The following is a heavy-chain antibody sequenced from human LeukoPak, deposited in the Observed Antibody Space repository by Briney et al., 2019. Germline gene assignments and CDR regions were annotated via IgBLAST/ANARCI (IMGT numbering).Heavy chain of an antibody. CDR3: AKGASYCSSPSCYDAWFDY. CDR1: AFNFSTYA. J-gene: IGHJ4*02. Sequence: PGGSLRLSCGASAFNFSTYAMSWVRQAPGKWLEWVSSISGIGATTYYADSVKGRFTISRDNSKNTLYLLMNSLKAEDTAVYFCAKGASYCSSPSCYDAWFDYWGQGSLVTVSS. V-gene: IGHV3-23*01. CDR2: ISGIGATT. D-gene: IGHD2-2*01.